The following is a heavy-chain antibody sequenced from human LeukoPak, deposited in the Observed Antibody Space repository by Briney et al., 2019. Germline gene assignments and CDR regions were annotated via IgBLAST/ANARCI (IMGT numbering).Heavy chain of an antibody. V-gene: IGHV3-23*01. Sequence: GGSLRLSCAASGFPLSSYAMSWGRQAPGKGLEGVSSISASGGSTNYADSVKGRFTISRDNSKNTVYLQMNSLRAEDTAVYYCAKVMKGSERLTMVRGVIIKTTGLYYMDVWGKGTTVTVSS. CDR1: GFPLSSYA. D-gene: IGHD3-10*01. CDR2: ISASGGST. CDR3: AKVMKGSERLTMVRGVIIKTTGLYYMDV. J-gene: IGHJ6*03.